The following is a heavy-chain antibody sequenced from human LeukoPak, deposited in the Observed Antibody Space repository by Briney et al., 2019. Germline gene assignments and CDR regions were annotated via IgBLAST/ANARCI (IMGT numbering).Heavy chain of an antibody. D-gene: IGHD2-2*01. CDR3: ATSGEYQTVPSYYYYYYMDV. V-gene: IGHV1-69*05. J-gene: IGHJ6*03. CDR1: GGTFSSYA. Sequence: SVKVSCKASGGTFSSYAISWVRQAPGQGLEWMGGIIPIFGTANYAQKFQGRVTITTDESTSIAYMELSSLRSEDTAVYYCATSGEYQTVPSYYYYYYMDVWGKGTTVTVSS. CDR2: IIPIFGTA.